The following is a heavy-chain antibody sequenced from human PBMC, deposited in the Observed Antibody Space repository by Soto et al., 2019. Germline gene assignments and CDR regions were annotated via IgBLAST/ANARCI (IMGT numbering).Heavy chain of an antibody. CDR3: ARDRSNSPDYFEC. CDR2: IYYSGST. CDR1: GGSISSDDYY. J-gene: IGHJ4*02. V-gene: IGHV4-30-4*01. D-gene: IGHD6-13*01. Sequence: SETLSLTCTVSGGSISSDDYYWSWVRQPPGKGLEWIGNIYYSGSTSYNPSLKSRLTLSLDTSNNQFSLKLSSVSAADTAVYYCARDRSNSPDYFECWAREPWSPSPQ.